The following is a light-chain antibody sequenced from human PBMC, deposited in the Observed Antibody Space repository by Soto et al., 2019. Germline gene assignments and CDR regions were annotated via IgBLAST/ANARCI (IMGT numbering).Light chain of an antibody. CDR3: SSYASSSTLVV. Sequence: QSALTQPASVSGSPGQSITISCTGTSSDVGSYNYVSWYQQHPGKAPKLMIYEVTNRPLGVSNRFSGSKSGNTASLTISGLQAEDEADYYCSSYASSSTLVVFGGGTKLTVL. CDR1: SSDVGSYNY. CDR2: EVT. J-gene: IGLJ2*01. V-gene: IGLV2-14*01.